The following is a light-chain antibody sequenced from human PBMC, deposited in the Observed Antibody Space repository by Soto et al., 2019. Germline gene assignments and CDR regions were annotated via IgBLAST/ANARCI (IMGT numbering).Light chain of an antibody. Sequence: QPVLTQPASVSGSPGQAITIFCTGVGSDVGGRNLVSWYLHRPGEGPQLLVFEGDKRPSGVSDRFSASKSANTASLTISGLQAEDEADDYCCTHAGRNTYVFGTGTKLTVL. CDR3: CTHAGRNTYV. V-gene: IGLV2-23*01. CDR2: EGD. CDR1: GSDVGGRNL. J-gene: IGLJ1*01.